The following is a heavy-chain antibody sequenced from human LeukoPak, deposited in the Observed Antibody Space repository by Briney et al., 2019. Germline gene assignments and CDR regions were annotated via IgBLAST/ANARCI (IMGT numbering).Heavy chain of an antibody. Sequence: PGGSLRLSCAASGFTFSSYGMHWVRQAPGKGLEWLAFIRYDGSNKYYADSVKGRFTISRDNSKNTLYLQMNSLRAEDTAVYYCAKGLVGYCSGGSCYLPFDYWGQGTLVTVSS. J-gene: IGHJ4*02. CDR1: GFTFSSYG. CDR2: IRYDGSNK. V-gene: IGHV3-30*02. CDR3: AKGLVGYCSGGSCYLPFDY. D-gene: IGHD2-15*01.